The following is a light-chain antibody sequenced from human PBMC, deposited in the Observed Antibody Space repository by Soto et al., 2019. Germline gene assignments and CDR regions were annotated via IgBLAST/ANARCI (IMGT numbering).Light chain of an antibody. CDR1: QNIERY. CDR2: AAA. Sequence: DIQVTQSPSSLSASVGDRVTITCRSSQNIERYLNWYQQKEGRAPQLLMFAAANLESGVPSRFRGSGSGTDFTLTISSLEPEDFVVYYCQQRSSWPLITFGRGTRLRL. J-gene: IGKJ5*01. V-gene: IGKV1-39*01. CDR3: QQRSSWPLIT.